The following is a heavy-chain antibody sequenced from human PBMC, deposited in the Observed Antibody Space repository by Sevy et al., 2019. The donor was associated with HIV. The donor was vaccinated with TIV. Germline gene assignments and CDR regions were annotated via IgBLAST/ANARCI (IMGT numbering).Heavy chain of an antibody. J-gene: IGHJ4*02. CDR3: GSKRGYNHGPFDY. CDR1: GGSISSSDSY. Sequence: SETLSLTCTVSGGSISSSDSYWSWIRQPPGKGLEWIGYIHYTGGTYYNPFLQSRVAMSLDTSEKQFSLKLNLLTAADTAVYYCGSKRGYNHGPFDYWGQGTLVTVSS. V-gene: IGHV4-30-4*01. CDR2: IHYTGGT. D-gene: IGHD5-12*01.